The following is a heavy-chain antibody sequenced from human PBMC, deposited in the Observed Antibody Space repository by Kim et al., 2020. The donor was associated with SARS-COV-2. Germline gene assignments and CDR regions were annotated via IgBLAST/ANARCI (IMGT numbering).Heavy chain of an antibody. CDR3: AKDRSRFTMVRGAPEYELDY. Sequence: GGSLRLSCAASGFTFSSYAMSWVRQAPGKGLEWVSAISGSGGSTYYADSVKGRFTISRDNSKNTLYLQMNSLRAEDTAVYYCAKDRSRFTMVRGAPEYELDYWGQGTLVTVSS. CDR2: ISGSGGST. J-gene: IGHJ4*02. V-gene: IGHV3-23*01. D-gene: IGHD3-10*01. CDR1: GFTFSSYA.